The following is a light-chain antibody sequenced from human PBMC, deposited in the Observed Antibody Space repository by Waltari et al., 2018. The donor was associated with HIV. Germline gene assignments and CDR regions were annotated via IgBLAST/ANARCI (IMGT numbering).Light chain of an antibody. Sequence: DIQMTQSPSSLSASVGDRVTITCRASQSMSSYLNWYQQKPGKAPKLLIYAASSLQSGVPSRFSGSGSGTDFTLTISSLQPEDFATYYCQQSYSTRVTFGQGTRLEIK. CDR3: QQSYSTRVT. J-gene: IGKJ5*01. V-gene: IGKV1-39*01. CDR2: AAS. CDR1: QSMSSY.